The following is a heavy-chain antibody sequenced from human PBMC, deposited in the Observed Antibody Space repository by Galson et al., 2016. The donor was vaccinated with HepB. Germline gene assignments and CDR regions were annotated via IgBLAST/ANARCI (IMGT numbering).Heavy chain of an antibody. J-gene: IGHJ5*02. Sequence: LSLTCAVYGGSLSGFDWSWIRQAPGKGLEWIGEITESGTPNYNPSLKSRVAMSVDMSKNQFSVKLNSVTAADTAVYFCARRDHDQFWRCYPYNWFDPWGQGTLFTVSS. V-gene: IGHV4-34*01. D-gene: IGHD3-3*01. CDR2: ITESGTP. CDR1: GGSLSGFD. CDR3: ARRDHDQFWRCYPYNWFDP.